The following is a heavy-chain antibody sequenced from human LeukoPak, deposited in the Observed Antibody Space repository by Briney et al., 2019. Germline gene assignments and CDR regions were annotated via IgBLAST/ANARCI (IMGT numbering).Heavy chain of an antibody. CDR2: IYYSGST. CDR1: GGSTSSYY. J-gene: IGHJ4*02. V-gene: IGHV4-59*01. Sequence: SETLSLTCTVSGGSTSSYYWSWIRQPPGKGLEWIGYIYYSGSTNYNPSLKSRVTISVDTSKNQFSLKLSSVTAADTAVYYCARVNVVAGTDYWGQGTLVTVSS. CDR3: ARVNVVAGTDY. D-gene: IGHD6-19*01.